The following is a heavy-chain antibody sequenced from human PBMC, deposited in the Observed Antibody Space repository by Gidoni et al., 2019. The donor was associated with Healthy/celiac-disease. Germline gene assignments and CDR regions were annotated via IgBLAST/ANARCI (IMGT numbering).Heavy chain of an antibody. CDR1: GFTFSSHW. CDR3: ARVNYDFWSGYYPSNWFDP. CDR2: IKQDGSEK. Sequence: EVQLVESGCGLVQPGGSLSLSCAASGFTFSSHWTSWVRQAPGKGLEWVANIKQDGSEKYYVDSVKGRFTISRDNAKNSLYLQMNSLRAEDTAVYYCARVNYDFWSGYYPSNWFDPWGQGTLVTVSS. D-gene: IGHD3-3*01. V-gene: IGHV3-7*03. J-gene: IGHJ5*02.